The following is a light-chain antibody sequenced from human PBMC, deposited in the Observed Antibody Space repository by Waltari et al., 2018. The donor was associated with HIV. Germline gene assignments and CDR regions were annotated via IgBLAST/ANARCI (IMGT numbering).Light chain of an antibody. V-gene: IGLV2-14*01. J-gene: IGLJ2*01. CDR2: EVS. CDR1: NTDVGGYNY. CDR3: SSYTSSNTLV. Sequence: QSALTQPASVSGSPGQSITISCTGSNTDVGGYNYVSWYQQHPGNAPKLMIYEVSNRPSGVSNRFSGSKSGNTASLTISGLQTEDEADYYCSSYTSSNTLVFGGGTKLTVL.